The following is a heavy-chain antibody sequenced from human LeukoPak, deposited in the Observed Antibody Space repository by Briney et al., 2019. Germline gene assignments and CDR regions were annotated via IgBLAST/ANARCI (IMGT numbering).Heavy chain of an antibody. D-gene: IGHD5-18*01. Sequence: GGSLRLSCEVSGLIFETYGMHWVRQAPGKGLEWVGVISKNGSNTYYGDSVKGRFTISRDNSNNTLSLQMNGLTTEDTGVYFCVKGRRGSSYVHYFDSWGQGTPVTVSS. CDR2: ISKNGSNT. CDR1: GLIFETYG. V-gene: IGHV3-30*18. CDR3: VKGRRGSSYVHYFDS. J-gene: IGHJ4*02.